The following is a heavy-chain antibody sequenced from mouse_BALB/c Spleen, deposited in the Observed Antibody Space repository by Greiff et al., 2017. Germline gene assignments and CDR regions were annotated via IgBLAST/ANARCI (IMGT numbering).Heavy chain of an antibody. CDR3: ARFGNYGAY. J-gene: IGHJ3*01. Sequence: VQLVESGAELVRPGTSVKVSCKASGYAFTNYLIEWVKQRPGQGLEWIGVINPGSGGTNYNEKFKGKATLTADKSSSTAYMQLSSLTSDDSAVYFCARFGNYGAYWGQGTLVTVSA. CDR1: GYAFTNYL. D-gene: IGHD2-1*01. V-gene: IGHV1-54*01. CDR2: INPGSGGT.